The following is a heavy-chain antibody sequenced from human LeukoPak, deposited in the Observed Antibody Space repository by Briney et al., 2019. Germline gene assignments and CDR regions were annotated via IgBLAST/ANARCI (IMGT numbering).Heavy chain of an antibody. V-gene: IGHV1-2*02. J-gene: IGHJ4*02. CDR2: INPNSGGT. CDR3: ARDRVVVPAAFDY. Sequence: ASVKVSCKASGYTFTAYYMHWVRQAPGQGLEWMGWINPNSGGTNYAQKFQGRVTMTRDTSISTAYMELSRLKSDDTAVYYCARDRVVVPAAFDYWGQGTLVTVSS. CDR1: GYTFTAYY. D-gene: IGHD2-2*01.